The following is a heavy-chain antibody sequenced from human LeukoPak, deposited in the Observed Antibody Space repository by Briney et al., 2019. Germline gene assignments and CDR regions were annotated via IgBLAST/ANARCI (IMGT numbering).Heavy chain of an antibody. Sequence: GGSLRLSCAASGFTFSSIAMSWVRQAPGKGLEWVSGISAGGASTYYADSVKGRFTISRDNSKNTLYLQMSSLGAADTAVYYCAKDRLGYSGARGFDWWGQGTLVTVFS. J-gene: IGHJ4*02. CDR1: GFTFSSIA. V-gene: IGHV3-23*01. CDR3: AKDRLGYSGARGFDW. CDR2: ISAGGAST. D-gene: IGHD5-12*01.